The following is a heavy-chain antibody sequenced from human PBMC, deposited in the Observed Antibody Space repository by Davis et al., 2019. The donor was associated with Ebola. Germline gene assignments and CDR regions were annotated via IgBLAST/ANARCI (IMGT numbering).Heavy chain of an antibody. V-gene: IGHV3-21*01. CDR3: ARDSSGRGFDI. J-gene: IGHJ3*02. CDR1: GFTFSNYT. Sequence: PGGSLRLSCAASGFTFSNYTMNWVRQAPGKGLEWVSSISSSSSYIYYADSVKGRFTISRDNVKNSLYLQMNSLRAEDTAVYYCARDSSGRGFDIWGQGTMVTVSS. D-gene: IGHD5-12*01. CDR2: ISSSSSYI.